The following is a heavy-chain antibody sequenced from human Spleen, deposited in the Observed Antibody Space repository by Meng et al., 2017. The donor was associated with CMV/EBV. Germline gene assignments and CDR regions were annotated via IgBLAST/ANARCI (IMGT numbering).Heavy chain of an antibody. D-gene: IGHD5-18*01. V-gene: IGHV3-30*02. J-gene: IGHJ4*02. Sequence: GESLKISCAASGFTFSSYWMHWVRQAPGKGLEWVSFIRYDGGNKYYADSVKGRFTISRDNSKNTLYLQMNSLRAEDTAVYYCAKVDAAMITHSYFDSWGQGTLVTVSS. CDR1: GFTFSSYW. CDR3: AKVDAAMITHSYFDS. CDR2: IRYDGGNK.